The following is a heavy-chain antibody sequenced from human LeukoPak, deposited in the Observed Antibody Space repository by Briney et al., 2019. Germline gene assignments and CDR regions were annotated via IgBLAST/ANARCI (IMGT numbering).Heavy chain of an antibody. CDR1: GFTISSYS. CDR2: ISDDGSKK. D-gene: IGHD2-2*01. V-gene: IGHV3-30*03. CDR3: AREGGYCSSTTCYFDS. J-gene: IGHJ4*02. Sequence: PGGSLRLSCAASGFTISSYSMNWVRQAPGKGLEWVAVISDDGSKKSYADSVKGRFTVSRDNSKNTLYLQMNSPRVEDTAVYYCAREGGYCSSTTCYFDSWGQGTLVTVSS.